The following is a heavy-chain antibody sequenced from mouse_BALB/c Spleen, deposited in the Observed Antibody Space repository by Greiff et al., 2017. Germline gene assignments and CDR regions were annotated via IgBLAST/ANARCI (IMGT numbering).Heavy chain of an antibody. J-gene: IGHJ2*01. D-gene: IGHD1-1*01. CDR3: AREATTVVAGIDY. Sequence: EVQLQQSGPGLVKPSQSLSLTCSVTGYSITSGYYGNWIRQPPGNKREWMGYISYDGSNNYNPSLKNRITITRDTSKNQFFLKLNPVTTEDTATYYCAREATTVVAGIDYWGQGTTLTVSS. V-gene: IGHV3-6*02. CDR2: ISYDGSN. CDR1: GYSITSGYY.